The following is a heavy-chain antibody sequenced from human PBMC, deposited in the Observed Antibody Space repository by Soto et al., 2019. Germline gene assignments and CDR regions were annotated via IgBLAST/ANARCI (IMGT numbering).Heavy chain of an antibody. CDR2: ISRSDTTISSI. Sequence: PGGSLRLSCEASGFTLSDYRMNWIRQAPGKGLEWLSHISRSDTTISSIYYTDSVKGRFTISRDNAKNTLFLEMNSLSADDTAMYFCPREGRVAEIDSWGPGTLVTVSS. CDR3: PREGRVAEIDS. V-gene: IGHV3-11*01. D-gene: IGHD2-15*01. J-gene: IGHJ5*01. CDR1: GFTLSDYR.